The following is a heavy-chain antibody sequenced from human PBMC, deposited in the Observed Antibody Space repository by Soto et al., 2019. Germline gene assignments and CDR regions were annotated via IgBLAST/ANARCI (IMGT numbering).Heavy chain of an antibody. CDR2: INPATGAA. Sequence: QLHLVQSGAVVKKPGASVTVSCSASGYPVTAYYMHWVRQAPGRGLEWMGGINPATGAAKYTQTFQGRVTMPRVTSMSTVLLELGGQTSGDTAVFYCVRGGGVGVAGSAAFDMWGQGTLVTVSS. V-gene: IGHV1-2*02. CDR3: VRGGGVGVAGSAAFDM. J-gene: IGHJ3*02. CDR1: GYPVTAYY. D-gene: IGHD3-3*01.